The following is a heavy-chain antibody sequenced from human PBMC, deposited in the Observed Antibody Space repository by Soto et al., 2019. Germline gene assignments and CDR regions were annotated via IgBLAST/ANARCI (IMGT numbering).Heavy chain of an antibody. D-gene: IGHD2-2*03. V-gene: IGHV3-49*04. CDR2: IRNTPYGGTT. CDR1: GFRFSEHA. Sequence: PGGSLRLFCNCSGFRFSEHAMTWVRQAPGKGLEWVGFIRNTPYGGTTDYAASVRGRFTISRDDSASIAYLQMNSLKTEDSGLYYCSRGSFGYYGPWGPGTLVTVSS. J-gene: IGHJ5*02. CDR3: SRGSFGYYGP.